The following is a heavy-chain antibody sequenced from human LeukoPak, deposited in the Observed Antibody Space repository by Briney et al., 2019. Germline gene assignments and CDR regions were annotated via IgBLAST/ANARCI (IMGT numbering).Heavy chain of an antibody. Sequence: GGSLRLSCAASGFTFSGYAMSWVRQAPGKGLEWVSTIGGSDTDTYYADSVKGRFTVSRDNSRSTLYLQMNSLRAEDTAVYFCARDNEQQLGNYYHYGMDVWGQGTTVTVSS. J-gene: IGHJ6*02. CDR3: ARDNEQQLGNYYHYGMDV. CDR1: GFTFSGYA. V-gene: IGHV3-23*01. D-gene: IGHD6-13*01. CDR2: IGGSDTDT.